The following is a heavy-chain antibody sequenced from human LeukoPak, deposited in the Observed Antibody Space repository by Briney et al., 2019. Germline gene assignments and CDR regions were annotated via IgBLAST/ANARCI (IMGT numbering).Heavy chain of an antibody. CDR1: GFTFSSYA. CDR3: AKPGPDYVWGSYRPWYFDY. V-gene: IGHV3-23*01. D-gene: IGHD3-16*02. J-gene: IGHJ4*02. CDR2: ISGSGGST. Sequence: GSLRLSCAASGFTFSSYAMSWVRQAPGKGLEWVSAISGSGGSTYYADSVKGRFTISRDNSKNTLYLQMNSLRAEDTAVYYCAKPGPDYVWGSYRPWYFDYWGQGTLVTVSS.